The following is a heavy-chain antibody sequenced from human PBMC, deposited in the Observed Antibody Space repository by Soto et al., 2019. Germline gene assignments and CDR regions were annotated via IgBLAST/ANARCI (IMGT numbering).Heavy chain of an antibody. CDR1: GFTFSSYA. CDR2: ISYDGSNK. V-gene: IGHV3-30-3*01. Sequence: QVQLVESGGGVVQPGRSLRLSCAASGFTFSSYAMHWVRQAPGKGLERVAVISYDGSNKYYADSVKDPFTISRDNSKNPPYLHMNSLRAEDTAVYYCPRDGYDILTGPGESGMDVWGQGTTVTVAS. J-gene: IGHJ6*02. CDR3: PRDGYDILTGPGESGMDV. D-gene: IGHD3-9*01.